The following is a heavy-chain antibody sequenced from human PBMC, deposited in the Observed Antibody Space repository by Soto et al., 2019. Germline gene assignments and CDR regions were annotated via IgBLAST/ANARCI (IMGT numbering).Heavy chain of an antibody. CDR3: AAAAYSNYPVPLDY. J-gene: IGHJ4*02. CDR1: GGTFSSYT. CDR2: IIPILGIA. V-gene: IGHV1-69*02. Sequence: GGTFSSYTISWVRQAPGQGLEWMGRIIPILGIANYAQKFQGRVTITADKSTSTAYMELSSLRSEDTAVYYCAAAAYSNYPVPLDYWGQGTLVTVSS. D-gene: IGHD4-4*01.